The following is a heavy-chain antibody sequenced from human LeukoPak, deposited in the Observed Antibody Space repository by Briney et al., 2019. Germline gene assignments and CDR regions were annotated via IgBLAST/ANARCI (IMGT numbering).Heavy chain of an antibody. CDR2: ISYDGSNK. J-gene: IGHJ5*02. Sequence: GGSLRLSCAASGFTFSSYAMHWVRQAPGKGLEWVAVISYDGSNKYYADSVKGRFTISRDNSKNTLYLQMNSLRAEDTAVYYCAKGALAAADSNWFDPWGQGTLVTVSS. CDR1: GFTFSSYA. D-gene: IGHD6-13*01. V-gene: IGHV3-30*04. CDR3: AKGALAAADSNWFDP.